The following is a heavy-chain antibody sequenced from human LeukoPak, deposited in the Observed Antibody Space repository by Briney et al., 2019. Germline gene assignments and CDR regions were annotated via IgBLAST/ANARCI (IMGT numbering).Heavy chain of an antibody. CDR1: GFTVSNNY. V-gene: IGHV3-66*02. Sequence: GGSLRLSGAASGFTVSNNYMSWVRQAPGKGLEWVSVIYSGDNTYYVESVKGRFTISRDNSKNTLFLQMNRLRAEDTAVYYCAGRRVLDASFDYWGQGTLVTVSS. J-gene: IGHJ4*02. CDR2: IYSGDNT. CDR3: AGRRVLDASFDY. D-gene: IGHD3-16*01.